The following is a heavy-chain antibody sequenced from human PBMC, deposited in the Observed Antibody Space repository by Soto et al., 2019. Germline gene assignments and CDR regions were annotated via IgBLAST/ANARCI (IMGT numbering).Heavy chain of an antibody. J-gene: IGHJ4*02. D-gene: IGHD3-10*01. CDR1: GFTFSSYS. Sequence: GGSLRLSCAASGFTFSSYSMNWVRQAPGKGLEWVSYISSSSSTIYYADSVKGRFTISRDNAKNSLYLQMNSLRAEDTAVYYCARDPNIPRLWTPLDYWGQGTLVTVSS. CDR2: ISSSSSTI. CDR3: ARDPNIPRLWTPLDY. V-gene: IGHV3-48*01.